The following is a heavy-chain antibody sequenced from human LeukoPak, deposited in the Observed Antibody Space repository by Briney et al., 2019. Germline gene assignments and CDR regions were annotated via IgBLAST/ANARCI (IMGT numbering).Heavy chain of an antibody. Sequence: GGSLRLSCAASGFTFSNYDMHWVRQAAGKGLEWVSGIGTAGDTYYPASVKGRFTISRENAKNSLYLQMNSLSAGDTAVYYCASSPAYSSSWYAIDNWGQGTLVTVPS. J-gene: IGHJ4*02. D-gene: IGHD6-13*01. V-gene: IGHV3-13*01. CDR3: ASSPAYSSSWYAIDN. CDR2: IGTAGDT. CDR1: GFTFSNYD.